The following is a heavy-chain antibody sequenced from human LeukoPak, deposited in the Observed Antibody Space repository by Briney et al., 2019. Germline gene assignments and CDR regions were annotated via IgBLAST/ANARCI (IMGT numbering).Heavy chain of an antibody. CDR1: GYTFTSYG. CDR3: ARVGTGGDWFDP. D-gene: IGHD2-8*02. V-gene: IGHV1-18*01. CDR2: ISAYNGNT. Sequence: ASVKVSCKASGYTFTSYGISWVRQAPGQGLEGVGWISAYNGNTNYAQKLQGRVTMTTDTSTSTAYMELRSLRSDDTAVYYCARVGTGGDWFDPWGQGTLVTVSS. J-gene: IGHJ5*02.